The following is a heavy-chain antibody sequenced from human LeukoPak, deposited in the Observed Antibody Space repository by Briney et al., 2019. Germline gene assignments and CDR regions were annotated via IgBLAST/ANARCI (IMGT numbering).Heavy chain of an antibody. Sequence: GGSLRLSCAASGFTFSSYAMHWVRQAPGKGLEWVANIKQDGSEKYYVDSVKGRFTISRDNAKNPLYLQMNSLRAEDTAVYYCASYRLSYYYYMDVWGKGTTVTVSS. V-gene: IGHV3-7*01. CDR2: IKQDGSEK. D-gene: IGHD2/OR15-2a*01. CDR1: GFTFSSYA. J-gene: IGHJ6*03. CDR3: ASYRLSYYYYMDV.